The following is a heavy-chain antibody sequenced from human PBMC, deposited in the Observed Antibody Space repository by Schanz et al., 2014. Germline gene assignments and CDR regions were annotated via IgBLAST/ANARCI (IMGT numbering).Heavy chain of an antibody. V-gene: IGHV3-23*01. J-gene: IGHJ3*02. CDR1: GFTFSSYA. D-gene: IGHD3-10*01. Sequence: DVQLLESGGGLVQPGGSLRLSCAASGFTFSSYAMSWVRQAPGKGLEWVSAISGSGGDTYYADSVKGRFTISRDNSKNTLYLQMNSLRAEDTAVYYCAKGRFGELSAFDIWGQGTMVTVSS. CDR3: AKGRFGELSAFDI. CDR2: ISGSGGDT.